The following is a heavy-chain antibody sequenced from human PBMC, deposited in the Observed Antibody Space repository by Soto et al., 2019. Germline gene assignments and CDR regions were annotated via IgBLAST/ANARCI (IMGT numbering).Heavy chain of an antibody. CDR3: ARATYSNAWYRFDL. CDR2: IKHDGSVQ. CDR1: GFTFSGYW. Sequence: QLVESGGGLVQPGGSLRLSCXASGFTFSGYWMSWVRQAPGKGLGWVADIKHDGSVQYYVDSVKGRFTISRDNAKKLLYLQMNGLRAEDTALYYCARATYSNAWYRFDLWGQGTLVTVSS. J-gene: IGHJ4*02. D-gene: IGHD4-4*01. V-gene: IGHV3-7*03.